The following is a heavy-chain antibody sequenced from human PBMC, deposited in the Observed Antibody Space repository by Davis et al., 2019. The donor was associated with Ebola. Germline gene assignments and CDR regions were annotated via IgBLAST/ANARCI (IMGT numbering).Heavy chain of an antibody. J-gene: IGHJ6*02. CDR3: AKDRQWLANVGYGMDV. V-gene: IGHV3-43*01. CDR1: GFTFDDYT. D-gene: IGHD6-19*01. CDR2: ISWDGGST. Sequence: PGGSLRLSCAASGFTFDDYTMHWVRQAPGKGLEWVSLISWDGGSTYYADSVKGRFTISRDNSKNSLYLQMNSLRTEDTALYYCAKDRQWLANVGYGMDVWGQGTTVTVSS.